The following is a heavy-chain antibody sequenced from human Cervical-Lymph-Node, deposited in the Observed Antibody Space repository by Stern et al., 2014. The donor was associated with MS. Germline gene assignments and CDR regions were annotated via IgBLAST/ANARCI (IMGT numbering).Heavy chain of an antibody. D-gene: IGHD5-12*01. CDR2: IFPRDSNT. V-gene: IGHV5-51*03. CDR1: GYLFDDYW. Sequence: EVQLVESGAEVKKPGESLKISCEASGYLFDDYWIGWVRQMSGRGLELVAIIFPRDSNTRYSPSVQGQATISADKSISTAYLPWSSLKAGAPAMYFCARSPATPSGYDRFDYWGQGALVTVSS. CDR3: ARSPATPSGYDRFDY. J-gene: IGHJ4*02.